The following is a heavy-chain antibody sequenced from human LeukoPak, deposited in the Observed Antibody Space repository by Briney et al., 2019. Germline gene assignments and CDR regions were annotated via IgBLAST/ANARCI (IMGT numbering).Heavy chain of an antibody. CDR2: IYWNDDK. CDR1: GFSLSATGVG. D-gene: IGHD1-26*01. V-gene: IGHV2-5*01. CDR3: THRHWTNSYFAYYAMDV. J-gene: IGHJ6*02. Sequence: SGPTLVKSTQTLTLTCTFSGFSLSATGVGVGWVRQPPGEALEWLAIIYWNDDKRYSPSLKGRLTITKDTSKNQVVLTMTNMHLVDTATYFCTHRHWTNSYFAYYAMDVWGQGTTVTVSS.